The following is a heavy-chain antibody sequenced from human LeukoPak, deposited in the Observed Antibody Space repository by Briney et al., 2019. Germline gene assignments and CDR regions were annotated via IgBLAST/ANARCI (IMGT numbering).Heavy chain of an antibody. J-gene: IGHJ3*02. V-gene: IGHV1-8*01. Sequence: ASVKVSCKASGNTFTSYDINWVRQATGQGLEWMGWTNPNSGNTGFAQKFQGRVSMTRNTSITTAYMELSSLRAEDTAIYWCARAFSTGYHSYDAFDMWGQGTMVTVSS. CDR1: GNTFTSYD. D-gene: IGHD3-9*01. CDR3: ARAFSTGYHSYDAFDM. CDR2: TNPNSGNT.